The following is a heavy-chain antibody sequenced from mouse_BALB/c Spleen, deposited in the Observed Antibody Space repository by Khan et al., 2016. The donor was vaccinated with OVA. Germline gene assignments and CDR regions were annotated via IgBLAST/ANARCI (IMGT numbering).Heavy chain of an antibody. CDR2: INSIGGTS. V-gene: IGHV5-6-3*01. D-gene: IGHD2-14*01. CDR3: ARVYYRYDEGYWYFDV. Sequence: EVELMESGGGLVQPGGSLKLSCAASGFTFSGYGMSWVRQTPDKRLELVATINSIGGTSYYPDSVKGRFTISRDNAKNTLHLQMSSLKSEDTAIYYCARVYYRYDEGYWYFDVWGAGTTVTVSS. J-gene: IGHJ1*01. CDR1: GFTFSGYG.